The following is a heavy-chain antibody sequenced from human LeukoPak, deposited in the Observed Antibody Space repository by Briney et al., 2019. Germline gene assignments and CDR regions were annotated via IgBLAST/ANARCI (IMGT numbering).Heavy chain of an antibody. Sequence: LETLSLTCTVSGGSISSNYWTWMRQPPGKGLEWIGYFYYSGITTYNPSLKSRVTISVDTSKNQFSLKLSSVTAADTAIYYCARHEGVSGYYPLDYWGRGTLVTVSS. CDR3: ARHEGVSGYYPLDY. J-gene: IGHJ4*02. V-gene: IGHV4-59*08. CDR2: FYYSGIT. CDR1: GGSISSNY. D-gene: IGHD3-22*01.